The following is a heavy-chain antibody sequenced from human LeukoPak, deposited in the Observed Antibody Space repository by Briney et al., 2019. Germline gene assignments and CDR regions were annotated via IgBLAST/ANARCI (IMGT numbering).Heavy chain of an antibody. V-gene: IGHV4-59*01. CDR1: GGSISSYY. D-gene: IGHD2-15*01. J-gene: IGHJ5*02. Sequence: SETLSLTCTVSGGSISSYYWSWIRQPPGKGLEWIGYIYYSGSTNYNPSLKSRVTISVDTSKNQFSLRLSSVTAADTAVYYCARALGMDHHSGGSDWFDPWGQGTLVTVSS. CDR3: ARALGMDHHSGGSDWFDP. CDR2: IYYSGST.